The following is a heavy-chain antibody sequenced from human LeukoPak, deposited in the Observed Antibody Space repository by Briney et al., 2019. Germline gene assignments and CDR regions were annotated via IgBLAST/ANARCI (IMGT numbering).Heavy chain of an antibody. Sequence: SVKVSCKASGFTFSSSAVQWVRQARGQRPEWIGWIVVGSGRTHHAQKFQERVTITRDMSTSTAYMELSSLRSEDTAVYYCARSDSSGWYYFDYWGQGTLVTVSS. V-gene: IGHV1-58*01. CDR3: ARSDSSGWYYFDY. CDR1: GFTFSSSA. D-gene: IGHD6-19*01. J-gene: IGHJ4*02. CDR2: IVVGSGRT.